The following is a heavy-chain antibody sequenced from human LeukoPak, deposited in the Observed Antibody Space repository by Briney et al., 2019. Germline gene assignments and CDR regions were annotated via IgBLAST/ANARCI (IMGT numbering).Heavy chain of an antibody. CDR1: GFTFSSYS. D-gene: IGHD6-13*01. CDR2: ISSSSSII. Sequence: GSLRLSCAASGFTFSSYSMNWVRQAPGKGLEWVSYISSSSSIIYYADSVKGRFTISRDNAKNSLYLQMNSLRAEDTAVYYCARDQGASSSAYYHFDYWGQGTLVTVSS. CDR3: ARDQGASSSAYYHFDY. V-gene: IGHV3-48*04. J-gene: IGHJ4*02.